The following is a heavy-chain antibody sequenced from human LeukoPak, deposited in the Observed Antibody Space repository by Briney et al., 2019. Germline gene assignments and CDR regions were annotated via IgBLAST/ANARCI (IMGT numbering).Heavy chain of an antibody. Sequence: ASVKVSCKASGYTFTSYDINWVRQATGQGLEWMGWMNPNSGNTGYAQKFQGRVTMTRNTSISTAYMELSSLRSEDMAVYYCASTSSSELNFDYWGQGTLVTVSS. CDR2: MNPNSGNT. D-gene: IGHD6-13*01. V-gene: IGHV1-8*01. CDR1: GYTFTSYD. J-gene: IGHJ4*02. CDR3: ASTSSSELNFDY.